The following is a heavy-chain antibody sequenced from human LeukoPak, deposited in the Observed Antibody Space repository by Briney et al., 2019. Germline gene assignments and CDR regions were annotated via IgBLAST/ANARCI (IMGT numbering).Heavy chain of an antibody. CDR2: IYPGDSDT. J-gene: IGHJ4*02. Sequence: GESLKISCKGSGYTFTSYWIGRVRQMPGKGLEWMGIIYPGDSDTRYSPSFQGQVTISADKSISTAYLQWSSLKASDTAMYYCASGMVGGTGGGYFDYWGQGTLVTVSS. CDR3: ASGMVGGTGGGYFDY. CDR1: GYTFTSYW. D-gene: IGHD6-19*01. V-gene: IGHV5-51*01.